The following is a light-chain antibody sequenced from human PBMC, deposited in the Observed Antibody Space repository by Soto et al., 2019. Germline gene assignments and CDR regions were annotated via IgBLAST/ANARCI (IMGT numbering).Light chain of an antibody. J-gene: IGKJ3*01. V-gene: IGKV1-5*01. CDR2: DAS. CDR1: QSISSW. Sequence: DIQMTQSPSTLSASVGDRVTISCRASQSISSWLAWYQQKPGKAPNLLIYDASSLQSGVPSRFSGIGSGTEFTLTISSLQPDDFATYYCQQGNSFPFTFGPGTKVDIK. CDR3: QQGNSFPFT.